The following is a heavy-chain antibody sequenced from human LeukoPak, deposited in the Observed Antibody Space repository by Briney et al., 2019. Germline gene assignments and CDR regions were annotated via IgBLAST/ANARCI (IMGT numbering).Heavy chain of an antibody. CDR2: ISSSSSTI. D-gene: IGHD3-22*01. CDR1: GFTFSSYS. CDR3: ARGLTYYYDSSGYSLDY. V-gene: IGHV3-48*04. J-gene: IGHJ4*02. Sequence: GGSLRLSCAASGFTFSSYSTNWVRQAPGKGLEWVSYISSSSSTIYYADSVKGRFTISRDNAKNSLYLQMNSLRAEDTAVYYCARGLTYYYDSSGYSLDYWGQGTLVTVSS.